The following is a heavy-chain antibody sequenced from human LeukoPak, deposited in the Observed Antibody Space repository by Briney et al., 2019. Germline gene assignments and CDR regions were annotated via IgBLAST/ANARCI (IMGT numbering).Heavy chain of an antibody. CDR1: GYTFTSYG. Sequence: AASVTVSCKASGYTFTSYGISWVRQAPGQGLEWMGWISAYNGNTNYAQKLQGRVTMTTDTSTSTAYMELRSLRSDDTAVYYCARGAPYYDFWSGYYTGIISYYFDYWGQGTLVTVSS. CDR2: ISAYNGNT. J-gene: IGHJ4*02. CDR3: ARGAPYYDFWSGYYTGIISYYFDY. D-gene: IGHD3-3*01. V-gene: IGHV1-18*01.